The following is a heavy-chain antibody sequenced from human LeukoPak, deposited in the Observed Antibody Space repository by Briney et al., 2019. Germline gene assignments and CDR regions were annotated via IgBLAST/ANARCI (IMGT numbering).Heavy chain of an antibody. CDR3: AKEPNWNDDVDFDY. V-gene: IGHV3-23*01. J-gene: IGHJ4*02. CDR1: GYTFSSYA. CDR2: ISGSGGST. Sequence: PGGSLRLSFAASGYTFSSYAMSWVRQAPGKGLEWVSAISGSGGSTYYADSVKGRFTISRDNSKNTLYLQMNSLRAEDTAVYYCAKEPNWNDDVDFDYWGQGTLVTVSS. D-gene: IGHD1-1*01.